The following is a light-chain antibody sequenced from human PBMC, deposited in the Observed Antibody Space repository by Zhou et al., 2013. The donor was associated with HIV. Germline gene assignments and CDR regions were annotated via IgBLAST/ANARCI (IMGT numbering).Light chain of an antibody. CDR2: RST. J-gene: IGKJ2*01. CDR1: QFIDTY. V-gene: IGKV1-8*01. Sequence: AVRMTQSPSSLSASTGDRVTITCRASQFIDTYVAWFQQKAGQAPXLLVYRSTTLRNGVPSRFIATGSGTNFTLSISCLQSEDFAFYFCQQYYSHPPTFGQGTK. CDR3: QQYYSHPPT.